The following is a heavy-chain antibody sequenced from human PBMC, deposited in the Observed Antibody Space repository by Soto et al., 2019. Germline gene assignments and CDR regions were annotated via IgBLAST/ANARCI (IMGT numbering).Heavy chain of an antibody. CDR3: ARAYYDSSGYPVNWFDP. D-gene: IGHD3-22*01. J-gene: IGHJ5*02. V-gene: IGHV4-39*01. Sequence: PSEKLSLTCTVSGSSISSSSYYWGWIRQPPGTGLGWVGRIYYSRSTYYNPSLKSRDTISVDTSKNQFSLKLSSVTAADTAVYYCARAYYDSSGYPVNWFDPWGQGTLVTVPS. CDR1: GSSISSSSYY. CDR2: IYYSRST.